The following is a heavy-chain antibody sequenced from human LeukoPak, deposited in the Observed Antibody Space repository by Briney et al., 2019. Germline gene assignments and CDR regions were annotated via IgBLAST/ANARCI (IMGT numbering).Heavy chain of an antibody. D-gene: IGHD5-24*01. CDR2: ISSSSSTI. V-gene: IGHV3-48*02. CDR3: AQEQDDYFDY. J-gene: IGHJ4*02. CDR1: GFTFSSYS. Sequence: GGSLRLSCAASGFTFSSYSMNWVRQAPGKGLEWVSYISSSSSTIYYADSVKGRFTISRDNAKNSLYLQMNSLRDEDTAVYYRAQEQDDYFDYWGQGTLVTVSS.